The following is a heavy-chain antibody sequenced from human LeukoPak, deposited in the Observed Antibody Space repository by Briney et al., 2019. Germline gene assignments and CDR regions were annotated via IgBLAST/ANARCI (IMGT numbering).Heavy chain of an antibody. D-gene: IGHD4-11*01. CDR1: GGSISSYY. J-gene: IGHJ2*01. V-gene: IGHV4-59*08. CDR3: ARRDYSNYEAFDL. Sequence: SETLSLTCTVSGGSISSYYWSWIRQPPGKGLEWIGYIYYSGSTNYNPSLKSRVTISVDTSKNQFSLKLSSVTAADTAVCYCARRDYSNYEAFDLWGRGTLVTVSS. CDR2: IYYSGST.